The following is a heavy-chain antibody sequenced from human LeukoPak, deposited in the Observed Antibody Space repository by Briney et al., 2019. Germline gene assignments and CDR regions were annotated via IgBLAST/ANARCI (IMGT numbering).Heavy chain of an antibody. CDR3: VRDLGGRSGH. CDR2: INEDGSTT. CDR1: GFTFSSNW. Sequence: PGGSLRLSCAASGFTFSSNWMHWVRQAPGKGLVWVSRINEDGSTTNYADSVKGPSTIFRDNAKNTLYLQMNSLRAEDTAVYYCVRDLGGRSGHWGQGTLVTVSS. D-gene: IGHD1-26*01. V-gene: IGHV3-74*01. J-gene: IGHJ4*02.